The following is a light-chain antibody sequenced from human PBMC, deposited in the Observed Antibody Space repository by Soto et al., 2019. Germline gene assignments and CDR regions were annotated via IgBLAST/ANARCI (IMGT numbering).Light chain of an antibody. V-gene: IGLV1-40*01. CDR1: GSNIGAGYD. CDR3: QSYDTRLTAWI. Sequence: QSVLTQPPSVSGAPGQRVTITCSGSGSNIGAGYDVHWYQHVPGMPPRLLIFGTTNRPSIVPDRFSGSKSGTSASLAITGIRAEDEADYYCQSYDTRLTAWIFGGGTKVTVL. CDR2: GTT. J-gene: IGLJ2*01.